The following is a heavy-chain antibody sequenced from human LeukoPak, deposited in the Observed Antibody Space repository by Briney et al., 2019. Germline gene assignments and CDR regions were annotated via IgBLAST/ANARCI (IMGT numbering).Heavy chain of an antibody. CDR3: AGYSGHLDADY. Sequence: GGSLRLSCAASGLTFNTYTMNWVRQAPGKGLEWVSYISGSSGIIYYADSVKGRFTISRDNAKNSLYLQMNSLRAEDTAVYYCAGYSGHLDADYWGQGTLVTVSS. CDR1: GLTFNTYT. V-gene: IGHV3-21*05. CDR2: ISGSSGII. D-gene: IGHD1-1*01. J-gene: IGHJ4*02.